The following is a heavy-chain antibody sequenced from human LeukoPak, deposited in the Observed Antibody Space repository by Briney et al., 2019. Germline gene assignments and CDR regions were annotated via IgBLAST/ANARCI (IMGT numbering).Heavy chain of an antibody. D-gene: IGHD6-19*01. CDR2: ISYDGSNK. J-gene: IGHJ4*02. V-gene: IGHV3-30*04. CDR3: ARDWQWLVRFHFDY. Sequence: SGGSLRLSCAASGFTFSSYAMHWVRQAPGKGLEWVAVISYDGSNKYYADSVKGRFTISRDNSKNTLYLQMNSLRAEDTAVYYCARDWQWLVRFHFDYWGQGTLVTVSS. CDR1: GFTFSSYA.